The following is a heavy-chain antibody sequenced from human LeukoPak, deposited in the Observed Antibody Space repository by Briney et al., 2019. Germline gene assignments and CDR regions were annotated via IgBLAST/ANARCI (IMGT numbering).Heavy chain of an antibody. CDR2: ISGSGGST. Sequence: GESLRLSCAASGFNLSSYAMSWVRQAPPKGLEGGSVISGSGGSTYYADSVKGRFTIPRDNSKNTLYLQMNSLRAEDTAVYYRAKVPGIHVYFQHGGQGPLVTVSS. J-gene: IGHJ1*01. CDR1: GFNLSSYA. CDR3: AKVPGIHVYFQH. V-gene: IGHV3-23*01. D-gene: IGHD6-13*01.